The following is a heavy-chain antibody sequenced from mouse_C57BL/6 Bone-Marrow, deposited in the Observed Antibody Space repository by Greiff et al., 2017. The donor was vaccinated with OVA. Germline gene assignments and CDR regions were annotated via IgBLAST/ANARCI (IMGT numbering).Heavy chain of an antibody. V-gene: IGHV1-82*01. D-gene: IGHD2-1*01. CDR1: GYAFSSSW. CDR3: ARSLYGNYRYFDV. Sequence: VQLQQSGPELVKPGASVKISCKASGYAFSSSWMNWVKQRPGKGLEWIGRIYPGDGDTNYNGKFKGKATLTADKSSSTAYMQLSSLTSEDSAVYFCARSLYGNYRYFDVWGTGTTVTVSS. CDR2: IYPGDGDT. J-gene: IGHJ1*03.